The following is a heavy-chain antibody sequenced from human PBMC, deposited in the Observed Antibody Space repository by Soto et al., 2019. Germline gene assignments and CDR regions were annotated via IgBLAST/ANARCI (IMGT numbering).Heavy chain of an antibody. CDR1: GYSFPNYW. D-gene: IGHD6-19*01. J-gene: IGHJ6*02. Sequence: PGESLKISCNASGYSFPNYWIAWVRQMPGKGLEWMGIIYPDDSDTRYSPSFQGQVTISADKSITTAYLQWSSLKASDTARYYCARQGGTGWQRYYGMDVWGQGTTVTVSS. CDR3: ARQGGTGWQRYYGMDV. CDR2: IYPDDSDT. V-gene: IGHV5-51*01.